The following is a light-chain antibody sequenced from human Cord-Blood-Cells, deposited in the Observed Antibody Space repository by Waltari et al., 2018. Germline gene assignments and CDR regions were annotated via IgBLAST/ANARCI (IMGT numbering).Light chain of an antibody. CDR2: DVS. CDR3: CSYAGSYTLYV. J-gene: IGLJ1*01. V-gene: IGLV2-11*01. CDR1: SSDVGGYNY. Sequence: QSALTQPRSVSGSPGQSVPIPCTGTSSDVGGYNYVSLYQQHPGKAPKLMIYDVSKRPSGVPDRFSGSKSGNTASLTISGLQAEDEADYYCCSYAGSYTLYVFGTGTKVTVL.